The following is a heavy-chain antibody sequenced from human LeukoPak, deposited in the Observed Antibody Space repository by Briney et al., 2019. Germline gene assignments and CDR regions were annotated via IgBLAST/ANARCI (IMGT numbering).Heavy chain of an antibody. CDR3: AREETRITMLRGVTYFEY. Sequence: GGSLSLSCAASGFTVSSNYMSWVRQAPGKGLEWVSFIIWNCGSTGYADSVKGRFTISRDNAKNSLYLQMSSLRAEDTALYYCAREETRITMLRGVTYFEYWGQGTLVTVSS. CDR2: IIWNCGST. D-gene: IGHD3-10*01. V-gene: IGHV3-20*04. J-gene: IGHJ4*02. CDR1: GFTVSSNY.